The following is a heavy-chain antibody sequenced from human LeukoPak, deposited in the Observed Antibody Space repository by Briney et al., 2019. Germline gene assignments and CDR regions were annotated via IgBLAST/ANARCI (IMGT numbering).Heavy chain of an antibody. V-gene: IGHV3-23*01. Sequence: PGWSLRLSCAACVFIFSRYYMSGVRQAPAKGLEGVSDVSSRTTSTYSADSVSSQFTISRDESTNALYLQINSLRAEDTAVYNCAKERYYYDSNGYFDVWSQGTPVTVSS. CDR3: AKERYYYDSNGYFDV. J-gene: IGHJ4*01. CDR2: VSSRTTST. CDR1: VFIFSRYY. D-gene: IGHD3-22*01.